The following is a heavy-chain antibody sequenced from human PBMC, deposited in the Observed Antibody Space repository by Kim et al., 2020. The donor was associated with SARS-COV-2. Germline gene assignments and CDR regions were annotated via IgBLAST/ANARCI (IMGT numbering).Heavy chain of an antibody. CDR3: ARVRGYSYGYGH. V-gene: IGHV4-34*01. J-gene: IGHJ4*02. Sequence: NDNPSLKSRVTISVDTSKKQFSLKVSSVTAADTAVYYCARVRGYSYGYGHWGQGTLVTVSS. D-gene: IGHD5-18*01.